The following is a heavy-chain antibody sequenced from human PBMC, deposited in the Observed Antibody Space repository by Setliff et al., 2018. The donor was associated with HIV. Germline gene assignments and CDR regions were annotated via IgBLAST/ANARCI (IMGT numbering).Heavy chain of an antibody. V-gene: IGHV5-51*01. Sequence: GESLKISCKGSGYSFSSYWIGWVRQMPGKGLEWMGIIYPGDSDTRYSPSFQGQVTISADTSISTAYLQCSSLKASDTAMYYCARLGGICSGGSCTALAYTMDVWGQGTTVTVSS. CDR1: GYSFSSYW. CDR2: IYPGDSDT. J-gene: IGHJ6*02. D-gene: IGHD2-15*01. CDR3: ARLGGICSGGSCTALAYTMDV.